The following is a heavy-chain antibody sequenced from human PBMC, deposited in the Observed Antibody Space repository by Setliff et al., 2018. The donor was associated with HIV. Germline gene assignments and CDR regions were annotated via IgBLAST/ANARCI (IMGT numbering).Heavy chain of an antibody. D-gene: IGHD5-12*01. CDR3: ARVGERWLQFYYFDN. CDR1: GYTFTSYH. Sequence: ASVKVSCKASGYTFTSYHIHWVRQAPGQGLEWMGVINPSGGSTSYAQKFQGRVTMTRGASSGTVYMERSGLRFEDTAMYYCARVGERWLQFYYFDNWGQGTLVTVSS. J-gene: IGHJ4*02. V-gene: IGHV1-46*01. CDR2: INPSGGST.